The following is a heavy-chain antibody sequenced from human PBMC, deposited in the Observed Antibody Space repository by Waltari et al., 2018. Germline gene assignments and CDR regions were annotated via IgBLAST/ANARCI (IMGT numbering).Heavy chain of an antibody. CDR3: ARDLSRWWYVSRRLRHGMDV. V-gene: IGHV1-2*02. CDR1: GYTFTGYY. D-gene: IGHD2-15*01. J-gene: IGHJ6*02. CDR2: INPNSGGT. Sequence: QVQLVQSGAEVKKPGASVKVSCKASGYTFTGYYMHWVRQAPGQGLEWMGWINPNSGGTNYAQKFQGRVTMTRDTSISTAYMELSRLRSDDTAVYYCARDLSRWWYVSRRLRHGMDVWGQGTTVTVSS.